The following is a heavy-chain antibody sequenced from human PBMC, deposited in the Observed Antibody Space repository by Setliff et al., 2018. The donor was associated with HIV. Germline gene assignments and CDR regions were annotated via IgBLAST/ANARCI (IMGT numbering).Heavy chain of an antibody. D-gene: IGHD3-22*01. Sequence: ASVKVSCKASGYTFTRYGISWVRQAPGQGLEWMGWISTNNDNTNYAQKLQGRVTMTTDTSTSTAYMGLRSLRSDDTAVYYCARHASTWYYDTSGPHFDYWGQGTLVTVSS. CDR2: ISTNNDNT. J-gene: IGHJ4*02. CDR3: ARHASTWYYDTSGPHFDY. V-gene: IGHV1-18*01. CDR1: GYTFTRYG.